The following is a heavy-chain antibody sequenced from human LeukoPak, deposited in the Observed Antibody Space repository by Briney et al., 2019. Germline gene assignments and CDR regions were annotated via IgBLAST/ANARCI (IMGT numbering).Heavy chain of an antibody. V-gene: IGHV4-59*01. CDR3: ASLQLKRDYFDY. Sequence: SETLSLTCTVSGGSISSYYWSWIRQPPGKGLEWIGYIYYSGSTNYNPSLKSRVTISVDTSKDQFSLKLSSVTAADTAVYYCASLQLKRDYFDYWGQGTLVTVSS. D-gene: IGHD5-18*01. CDR1: GGSISSYY. CDR2: IYYSGST. J-gene: IGHJ4*02.